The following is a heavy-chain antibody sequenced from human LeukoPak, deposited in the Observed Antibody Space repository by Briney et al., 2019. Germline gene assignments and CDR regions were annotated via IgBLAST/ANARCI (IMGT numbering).Heavy chain of an antibody. Sequence: GGSLRHSCAASGFTFSSYGMHWVRQAPGKGLEWVAFIRYDGSNKYYADSVKGRFTISRDNSKNTLYLQMNSLRAEDTAVYYCAKDQAYCSSTSCVTNFDYWGQGTLVTVSS. CDR2: IRYDGSNK. J-gene: IGHJ4*02. V-gene: IGHV3-30*02. D-gene: IGHD2-2*01. CDR3: AKDQAYCSSTSCVTNFDY. CDR1: GFTFSSYG.